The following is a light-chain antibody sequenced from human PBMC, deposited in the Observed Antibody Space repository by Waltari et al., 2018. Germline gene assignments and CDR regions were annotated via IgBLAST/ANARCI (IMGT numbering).Light chain of an antibody. CDR2: EDT. J-gene: IGLJ2*01. V-gene: IGLV6-57*03. CDR3: QSLDSTSPVI. Sequence: FVLTQPPSVSESPGKTVTISCTRSSGSIASTYVQWYQQRPGRAPTIVIYEDTQRPSGFPDRFSASIDVSSNSASLTISGLKTEDEADYYCQSLDSTSPVIFGGGTRVTVL. CDR1: SGSIASTY.